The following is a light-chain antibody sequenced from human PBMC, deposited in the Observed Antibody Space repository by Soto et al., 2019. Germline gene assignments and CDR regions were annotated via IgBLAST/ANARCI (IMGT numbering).Light chain of an antibody. CDR2: KAS. V-gene: IGKV1-5*03. CDR1: QTITTS. CDR3: QQYDSYSLRT. J-gene: IGKJ1*01. Sequence: DIQMTQSPSTLSASPGDRVTITCRASQTITTSLAWYQQKPGQAPKLLIYKASSLESGVPSRFSGSGSGTEFTLTISSLQPDDFATYYCQQYDSYSLRTFGQGTRVEI.